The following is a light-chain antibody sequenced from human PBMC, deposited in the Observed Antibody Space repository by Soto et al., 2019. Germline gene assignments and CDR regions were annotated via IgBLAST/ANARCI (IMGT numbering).Light chain of an antibody. CDR3: MQAVETPLT. CDR1: KSLLHTNGDNY. J-gene: IGKJ4*01. Sequence: DVMMTQSPRSLPVTPGEPASISCRSNKSLLHTNGDNYLEWYLQRPGQSPQVLIYLGSVRSSGVPDRFSGSGSGTDFTLKISRVEAEDVGVYFCMQAVETPLTFGGGTRLEI. V-gene: IGKV2-28*01. CDR2: LGS.